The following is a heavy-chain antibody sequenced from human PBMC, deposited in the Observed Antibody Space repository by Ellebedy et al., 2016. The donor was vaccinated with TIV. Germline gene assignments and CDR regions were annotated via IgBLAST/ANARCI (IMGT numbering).Heavy chain of an antibody. D-gene: IGHD3-10*01. Sequence: AASVKVSCKASGGTFSSYAISWVRQAPGQGLEWMGGIIPIFGTANYAQKFQGRVTITADKSTSTAYMELNSLRAEDTAVYYCARGRPAYYYGSGTVDYWGQGTLVTVSS. CDR3: ARGRPAYYYGSGTVDY. V-gene: IGHV1-69*06. J-gene: IGHJ4*02. CDR1: GGTFSSYA. CDR2: IIPIFGTA.